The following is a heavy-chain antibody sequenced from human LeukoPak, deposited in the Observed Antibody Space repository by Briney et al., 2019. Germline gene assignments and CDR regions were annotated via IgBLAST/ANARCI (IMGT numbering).Heavy chain of an antibody. Sequence: ASVKVSCKASGYTFTSYYMHWVRQAPGQGLEWMGIINPSGGSTSYAQKLQGRVTMTRDTSTSTVYMELSSLRSEDTAVYYCATVAARPYYFDYWGQGTLVTVSS. CDR1: GYTFTSYY. V-gene: IGHV1-46*01. D-gene: IGHD6-6*01. J-gene: IGHJ4*02. CDR3: ATVAARPYYFDY. CDR2: INPSGGST.